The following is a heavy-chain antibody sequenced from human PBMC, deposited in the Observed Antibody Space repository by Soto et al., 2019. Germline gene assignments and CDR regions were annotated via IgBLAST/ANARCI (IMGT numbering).Heavy chain of an antibody. V-gene: IGHV3-23*01. Sequence: GGSLRLSCAASGFTFSNYATSWVRQAPGKGLEWVSAISASVGSTYYTDSVKGRFTISRDNSKNTLYLQMNSLRAEDTAVYYCAKGGQSYDYWGQGTLVTV. J-gene: IGHJ4*02. CDR2: ISASVGST. CDR3: AKGGQSYDY. CDR1: GFTFSNYA. D-gene: IGHD3-10*01.